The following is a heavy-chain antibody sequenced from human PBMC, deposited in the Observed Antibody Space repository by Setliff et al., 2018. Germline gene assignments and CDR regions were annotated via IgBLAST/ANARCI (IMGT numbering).Heavy chain of an antibody. CDR3: ARPREESFGGVRASDAVEV. Sequence: KSSETLSLTCAVYGGSLSDYYWSWIRQPPGKGLEWIGEIHHSGSTNYNPSLKSRVAISVDTSKNLLSLRVNSVTATDTAVYYCARPREESFGGVRASDAVEVWGQGTMGTV. CDR2: IHHSGST. D-gene: IGHD3-16*01. CDR1: GGSLSDYY. J-gene: IGHJ3*01. V-gene: IGHV4-34*01.